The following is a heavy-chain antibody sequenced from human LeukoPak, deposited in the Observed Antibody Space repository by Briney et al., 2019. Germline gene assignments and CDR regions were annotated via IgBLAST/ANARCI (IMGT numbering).Heavy chain of an antibody. CDR2: INHSGST. D-gene: IGHD4-17*01. J-gene: IGHJ3*02. Sequence: SETLSLTCAVYGGSFSGYYWSWIRQPPGKGLEWIREINHSGSTNYNPSLKSRVTISVDTSKNQFSLKLSSVTAADTAVYYCARADYGAFDIWGQGTMVTVSS. CDR1: GGSFSGYY. V-gene: IGHV4-34*01. CDR3: ARADYGAFDI.